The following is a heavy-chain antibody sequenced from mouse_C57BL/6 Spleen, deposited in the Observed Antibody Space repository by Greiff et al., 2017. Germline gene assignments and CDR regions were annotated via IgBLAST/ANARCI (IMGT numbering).Heavy chain of an antibody. D-gene: IGHD1-1*01. V-gene: IGHV1-61*01. Sequence: QVQLQQPGAELVRPGSSVKLSCKASGYTFTSYWMDWVKQRPGQGLEWIGNIYPSDSETPYNQKFKDKAPLTVDKSSSPAYMQLSSLTSEDSAVYYCAREGVYYGSSYGFAYWGQGTLVTVSA. J-gene: IGHJ3*01. CDR1: GYTFTSYW. CDR2: IYPSDSET. CDR3: AREGVYYGSSYGFAY.